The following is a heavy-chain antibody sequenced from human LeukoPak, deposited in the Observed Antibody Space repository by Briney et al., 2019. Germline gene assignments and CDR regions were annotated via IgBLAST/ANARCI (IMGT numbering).Heavy chain of an antibody. D-gene: IGHD3-22*01. V-gene: IGHV5-51*01. CDR3: ARPIYYYDSSGYYYFHAFDI. J-gene: IGHJ3*02. CDR1: GYSFTSYW. Sequence: GESLKISCKGSGYSFTSYWIGWVRQMPGKGLEWMGIIYPGDSDTRYSPSFQGQVTISADKSISTAYLQWSSLKASDTAMYYCARPIYYYDSSGYYYFHAFDIWGQGTMVTVSS. CDR2: IYPGDSDT.